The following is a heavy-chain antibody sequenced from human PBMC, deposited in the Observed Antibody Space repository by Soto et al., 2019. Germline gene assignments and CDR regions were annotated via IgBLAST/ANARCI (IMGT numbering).Heavy chain of an antibody. CDR3: ARDEDYGIAAAGTRSHNWFDP. D-gene: IGHD6-13*01. CDR2: INAGNGNT. V-gene: IGHV1-3*01. J-gene: IGHJ5*02. CDR1: GYTITSYA. Sequence: ASVKVSCKASGYTITSYARDWVRQAPGKRLEWMGWINAGNGNTKYSQKFQGRVTITRDTSASTAYMELSSLRSEDTAVYYCARDEDYGIAAAGTRSHNWFDPWGQGTLVTVS.